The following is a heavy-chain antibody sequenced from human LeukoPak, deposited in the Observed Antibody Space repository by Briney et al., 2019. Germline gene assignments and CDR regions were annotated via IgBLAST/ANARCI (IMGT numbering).Heavy chain of an antibody. Sequence: GESLRLSCATSGFTLSNYWMHWVRQAPGKGLVWVSRINGDGSTTNYADSVKGRFTISRDNAKNMLYLQMSILRVEDTALYYCARDFGAPAPWGQGTLVTVSS. D-gene: IGHD3-3*01. J-gene: IGHJ5*02. CDR3: ARDFGAPAP. CDR1: GFTLSNYW. CDR2: INGDGSTT. V-gene: IGHV3-74*01.